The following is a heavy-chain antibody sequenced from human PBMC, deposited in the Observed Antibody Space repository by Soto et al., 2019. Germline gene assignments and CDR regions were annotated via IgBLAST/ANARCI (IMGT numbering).Heavy chain of an antibody. J-gene: IGHJ5*02. V-gene: IGHV1-58*01. D-gene: IGHD3-3*01. CDR2: IVVGSGNT. Sequence: QMQLVQSGPEVKKPGTSVKVSCKASGFTFTSSAVQWVRQARGQRLEWIGWIVVGSGNTNYAQKFQERVTITRDMSTSPAYLELSSLRSEDTAVYYWAAFVRVPRKFWWFDPWGQGTLVTVSS. CDR3: AAFVRVPRKFWWFDP. CDR1: GFTFTSSA.